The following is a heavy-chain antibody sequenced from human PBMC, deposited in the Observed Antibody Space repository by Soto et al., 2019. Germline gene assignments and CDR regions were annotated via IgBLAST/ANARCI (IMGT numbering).Heavy chain of an antibody. CDR1: GFVFDDYA. D-gene: IGHD4-17*01. CDR2: ISWNSGNI. CDR3: AKDTDPGEVLDVSYFDH. Sequence: EVQLVESGGGLVQPGRSLRLSCEASGFVFDDYAMHWVRQPPGKGLEWVSSISWNSGNIGYADSMKGRFTISRDNDKNSLYLQMNNLGTDDTALYYCAKDTDPGEVLDVSYFDHWGRGTLVTVSS. J-gene: IGHJ4*02. V-gene: IGHV3-9*01.